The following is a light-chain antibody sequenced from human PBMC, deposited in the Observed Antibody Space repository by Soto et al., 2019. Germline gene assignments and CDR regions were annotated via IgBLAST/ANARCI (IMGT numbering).Light chain of an antibody. CDR2: GTS. CDR3: QQYSGSLT. CDR1: HSLRSSY. Sequence: EIVLTQSPGTLSLSAGERATLSCRASHSLRSSYVAWYQQKPGQAPRLLIHGTSSRATGIPDRFSGSGSGTDFTLTISRLEPEDFAVYYCQQYSGSLTFGGGTKVEIK. V-gene: IGKV3-20*01. J-gene: IGKJ4*01.